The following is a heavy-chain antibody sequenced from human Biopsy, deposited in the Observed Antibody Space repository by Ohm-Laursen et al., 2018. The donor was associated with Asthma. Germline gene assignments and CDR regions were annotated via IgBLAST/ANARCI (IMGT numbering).Heavy chain of an antibody. CDR2: ISYDGSSI. J-gene: IGHJ4*02. D-gene: IGHD6-19*01. CDR3: AREGVAGTHIED. V-gene: IGHV3-30-3*01. CDR1: RFTYE. Sequence: SLRLSCAASRFTYEMHWVRQAPGKGLEWVAVISYDGSSIYYADSVKGRFTISRDNSKDTLSLQMNSLTAEDTAVYYCAREGVAGTHIEDWGQGTLVTVSS.